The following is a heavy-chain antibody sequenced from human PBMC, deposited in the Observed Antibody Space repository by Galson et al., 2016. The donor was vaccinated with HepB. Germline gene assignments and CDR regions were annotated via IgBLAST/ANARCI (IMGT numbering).Heavy chain of an antibody. V-gene: IGHV3-23*01. J-gene: IGHJ4*02. Sequence: SLRLSCAASGFTFSTYAMSWVRQAPGKGLEWVSAISGSGGSTSYTGSVKGRFTISRDNSKNMLYLQMNSLRAEDTAVYYCAKVGRGVYCGGDCYLIWGQGALVTVSS. CDR2: ISGSGGST. CDR3: AKVGRGVYCGGDCYLI. D-gene: IGHD2-21*01. CDR1: GFTFSTYA.